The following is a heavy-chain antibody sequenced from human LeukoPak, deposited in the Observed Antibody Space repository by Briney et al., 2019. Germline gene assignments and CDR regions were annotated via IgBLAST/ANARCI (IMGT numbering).Heavy chain of an antibody. CDR2: TYYRSKWYN. V-gene: IGHV6-1*01. D-gene: IGHD3-3*01. CDR1: GDSVSSNSAA. J-gene: IGHJ4*02. Sequence: SQTLSLTCAISGDSVSSNSAAWNWIRQSPSRGLEWLGRTYYRSKWYNDYAVSVKSRITINPDTSKNQFSLQLNSVTPEDTAVYYSARAMTIFGVVNDYFDYWGQGTLVTVSS. CDR3: ARAMTIFGVVNDYFDY.